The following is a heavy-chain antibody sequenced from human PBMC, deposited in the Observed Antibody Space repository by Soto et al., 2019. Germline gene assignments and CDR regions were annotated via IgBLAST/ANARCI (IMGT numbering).Heavy chain of an antibody. D-gene: IGHD3-10*01. V-gene: IGHV3-21*01. CDR3: ARDRGGDLKAFDI. Sequence: EVQLVESGGGLVKPGGSLRLSCAASGFTFSSYSMNWVRQAPGKGLEWVSLISSSSSYIYYADSVKGRFTISRDKAKNSLYLQMNSLRGEDKGGYSCARDRGGDLKAFDIWGQGTMVTVSS. J-gene: IGHJ3*02. CDR2: ISSSSSYI. CDR1: GFTFSSYS.